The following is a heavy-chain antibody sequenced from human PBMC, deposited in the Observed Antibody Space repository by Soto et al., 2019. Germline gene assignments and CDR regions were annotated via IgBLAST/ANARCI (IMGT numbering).Heavy chain of an antibody. CDR3: ATSLHRRYFDWLLYPPILNSYFPREYYGMDV. D-gene: IGHD3-9*01. CDR1: GYTLTELS. J-gene: IGHJ6*02. V-gene: IGHV1-24*01. CDR2: FDPEDGET. Sequence: GASVKVSCKVSGYTLTELSMHWVRQAPGKGLEWMGGFDPEDGETIYAQKFQGRVTMTEDTSTDTAYMELSSLRSEDTAVYYCATSLHRRYFDWLLYPPILNSYFPREYYGMDVWGQGTTVTVYS.